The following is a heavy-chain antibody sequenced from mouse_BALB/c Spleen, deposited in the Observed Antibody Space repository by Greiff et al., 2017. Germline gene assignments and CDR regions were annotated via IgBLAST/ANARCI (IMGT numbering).Heavy chain of an antibody. Sequence: DVMLVESGGGLVKPGGSLKLSCAASGFTFSDYYMYWVRQTPEKRLEWVATISDGGSYTYYPDSVKGRFTISRDNAKNNLYLQMSSLKSEDTAMYYCAREAYWGQGTLVTVSA. V-gene: IGHV5-4*02. CDR2: ISDGGSYT. J-gene: IGHJ3*01. CDR3: AREAY. CDR1: GFTFSDYY.